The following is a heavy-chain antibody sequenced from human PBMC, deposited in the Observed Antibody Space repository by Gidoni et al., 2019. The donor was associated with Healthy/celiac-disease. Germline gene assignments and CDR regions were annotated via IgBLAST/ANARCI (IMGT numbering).Heavy chain of an antibody. CDR2: IYTSGST. CDR3: ARSQSTAFDY. CDR1: GGSISSGSYY. D-gene: IGHD2-2*01. J-gene: IGHJ4*02. Sequence: QVQLQESGPGLVKPSQTLSLTCTVSGGSISSGSYYWSWLRQPAGKGLEWIGRIYTSGSTNYNPSLKSRVTISVDTSKNQFSLKLSSVTAADTAVYYCARSQSTAFDYWGQGTLVTVSS. V-gene: IGHV4-61*02.